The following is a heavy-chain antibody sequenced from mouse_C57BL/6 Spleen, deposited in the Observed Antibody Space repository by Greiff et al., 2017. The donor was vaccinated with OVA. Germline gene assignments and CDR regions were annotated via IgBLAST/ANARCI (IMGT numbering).Heavy chain of an antibody. Sequence: EVKVVESGPELVKPGASVKISCKASGYSFTDYNMNWVKQSNGKSLEWIGVINPNYGTTSYNQKFKGKATLTVDQSSSTAYMQLNSLTSEDSAVYYCARYYGSSYDWYFGVWGTGTTVTVSS. D-gene: IGHD1-1*01. J-gene: IGHJ1*03. V-gene: IGHV1-39*01. CDR1: GYSFTDYN. CDR2: INPNYGTT. CDR3: ARYYGSSYDWYFGV.